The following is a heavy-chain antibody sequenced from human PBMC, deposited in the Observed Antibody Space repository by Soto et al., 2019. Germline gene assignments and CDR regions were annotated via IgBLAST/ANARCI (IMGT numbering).Heavy chain of an antibody. D-gene: IGHD2-2*01. CDR2: ISGSGGST. Sequence: GGSLRLSCAASGFTFSSYAMSWVRQAPGKGLEWVSAISGSGGSTYYADSVKGRFTISRDNSKNTLYLQMNSLRAEDTAVYYCAKMLMSPKKYQLPETGHWGQGTLVTVSS. V-gene: IGHV3-23*01. J-gene: IGHJ4*02. CDR3: AKMLMSPKKYQLPETGH. CDR1: GFTFSSYA.